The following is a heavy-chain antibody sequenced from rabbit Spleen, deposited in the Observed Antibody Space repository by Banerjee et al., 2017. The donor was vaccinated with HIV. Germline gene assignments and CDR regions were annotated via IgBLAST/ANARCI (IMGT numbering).Heavy chain of an antibody. CDR2: IEPIFGIT. Sequence: QEQLVESGGGLVQPEGSLTLSCKASGFDFKNYYMTWVRQAPGKGLEWIGLIEPIFGITNYASSVKGRFTISRDNAQNTVFLQMTSLTAADTATYFCVREAGYAGYGDGNLWGPGTLVTVS. CDR3: VREAGYAGYGDGNL. J-gene: IGHJ4*01. CDR1: GFDFKNYY. V-gene: IGHV1S47*01. D-gene: IGHD6-1*01.